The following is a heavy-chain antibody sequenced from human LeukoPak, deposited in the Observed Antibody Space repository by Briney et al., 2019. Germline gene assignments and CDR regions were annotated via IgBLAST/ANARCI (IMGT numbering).Heavy chain of an antibody. J-gene: IGHJ4*02. CDR3: AKVGGSSWFGFDY. V-gene: IGHV3-23*01. CDR1: GFTFSSYA. Sequence: GGSLRLSCAASGFTFSSYAMSWVRQAPGKGLEWVSAISGSGGSTYYADSVKGRFTISRDNSKNTLYLQMNSLKAEDTAVYYCAKVGGSSWFGFDYWGQGTLVTVSS. CDR2: ISGSGGST. D-gene: IGHD6-13*01.